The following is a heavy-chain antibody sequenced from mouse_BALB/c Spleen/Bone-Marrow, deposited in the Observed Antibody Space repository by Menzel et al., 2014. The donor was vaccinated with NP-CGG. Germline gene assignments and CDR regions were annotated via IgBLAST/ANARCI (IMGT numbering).Heavy chain of an antibody. V-gene: IGHV4-1*02. Sequence: DVKLVESGGGLVQPGGSLKLPCAASGFDFSRYWMSWVRQAPGKGLEWIGEINPDSNTINYTPSPKDKFIISRDNAKNTLYLQMSKVRSEDTALYYCVRLGYYGSFAYWGQGTLVTVSA. CDR1: GFDFSRYW. D-gene: IGHD1-2*01. J-gene: IGHJ3*01. CDR3: VRLGYYGSFAY. CDR2: INPDSNTI.